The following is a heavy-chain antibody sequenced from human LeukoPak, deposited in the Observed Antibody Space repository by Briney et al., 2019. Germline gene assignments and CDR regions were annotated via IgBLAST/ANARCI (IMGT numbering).Heavy chain of an antibody. CDR3: ATRPAAGADY. CDR2: ISYDGGIE. D-gene: IGHD6-13*01. J-gene: IGHJ4*02. V-gene: IGHV3-30-3*01. Sequence: GGSLRLSCAASGSTFSSYAMHWVRQAPGKGLEWVAVISYDGGIEYYADSVKGRFTISRDNSKNTLYLQMNSLRTEDTAVYYCATRPAAGADYWGQGTLVTVSS. CDR1: GSTFSSYA.